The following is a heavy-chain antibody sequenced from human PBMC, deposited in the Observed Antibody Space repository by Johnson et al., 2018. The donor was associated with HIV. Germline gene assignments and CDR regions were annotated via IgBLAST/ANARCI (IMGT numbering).Heavy chain of an antibody. V-gene: IGHV3-15*01. J-gene: IGHJ3*01. CDR3: TTKIPHYYDSSGYYYNVFDL. D-gene: IGHD3-22*01. Sequence: VQLVESGGGLVQPGGSLRLSCAASGFTFRNAWMSWVRQAPGKGVEWVGHIKSKSDGGTTDSAAPVKGRFNISRDDSKRMVYLQMNRLETEDTAVYYGTTKIPHYYDSSGYYYNVFDLWGQVTMVTVSS. CDR1: GFTFRNAW. CDR2: IKSKSDGGTT.